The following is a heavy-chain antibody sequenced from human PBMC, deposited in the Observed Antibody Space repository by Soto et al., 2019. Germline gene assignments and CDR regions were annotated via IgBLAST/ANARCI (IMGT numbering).Heavy chain of an antibody. CDR2: IGSAGDT. Sequence: EVQLVESGGGLVQPGGSLRLSCAASGFTFGRYDMHWVGQGTGKGLEWVSAIGSAGDTYYPVSVKGRFTISRENAKNSLYLQMTSLRAEDTAVYYCAREGYCTNTRCQADWYFDLWGRGTLVTVSS. CDR3: AREGYCTNTRCQADWYFDL. CDR1: GFTFGRYD. D-gene: IGHD2-2*01. J-gene: IGHJ2*01. V-gene: IGHV3-13*01.